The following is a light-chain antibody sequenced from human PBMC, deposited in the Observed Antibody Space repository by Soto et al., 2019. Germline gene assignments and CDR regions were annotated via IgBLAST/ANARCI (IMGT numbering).Light chain of an antibody. CDR1: QSLLHSTGYNY. CDR2: LGS. V-gene: IGKV2-28*01. J-gene: IGKJ3*01. CDR3: MQALQTFT. Sequence: DIVMTQSPLSLPFTPGEPASISCRSSQSLLHSTGYNYLEWYLQKPGQSPQLLNYLGSNRASGVPDRVSGSGSGTDFTLKISRVAAEDVGVYYCMQALQTFTFGPGTKVYIK.